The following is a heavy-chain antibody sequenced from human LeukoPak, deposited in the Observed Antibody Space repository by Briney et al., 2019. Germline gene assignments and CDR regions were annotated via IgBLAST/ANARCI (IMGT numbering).Heavy chain of an antibody. CDR2: MNPNSGNT. V-gene: IGHV1-8*03. J-gene: IGHJ3*02. CDR3: ARGGIVGARHAFDI. D-gene: IGHD1-26*01. CDR1: GYTFTSYD. Sequence: ASVKVSCKASGYTFTSYDINWVRQATGQGLEWMGWMNPNSGNTSYAQKFQGRVTTTRNTSISTAYMELSSLRSEDTAVYYCARGGIVGARHAFDIWGQGTMVTVSS.